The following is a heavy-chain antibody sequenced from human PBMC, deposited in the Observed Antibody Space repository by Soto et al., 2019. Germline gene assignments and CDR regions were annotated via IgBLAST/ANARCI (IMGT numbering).Heavy chain of an antibody. J-gene: IGHJ6*02. D-gene: IGHD2-21*02. CDR3: ARAPQVTTFHYGMDV. CDR1: GFAFSSYW. CDR2: VDEDGNER. V-gene: IGHV3-7*05. Sequence: VQLVESGGGLVQPGGSLRLSCRASGFAFSSYWMNWVRQAPGKGLEWVASVDEDGNERYYVDSVKGRFTISRDNAMNSLYLQMNRRRAEDTAIYYCARAPQVTTFHYGMDVSDPGTTVTASS.